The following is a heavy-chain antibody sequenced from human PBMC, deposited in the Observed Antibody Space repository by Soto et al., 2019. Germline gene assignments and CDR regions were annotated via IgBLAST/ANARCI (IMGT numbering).Heavy chain of an antibody. CDR3: AKDYTCSGGSCYLFDY. CDR1: RFTFNNYA. CDR2: ISSTGDRT. J-gene: IGHJ4*02. D-gene: IGHD2-15*01. V-gene: IGHV3-23*01. Sequence: EVQLLESGGGLVQPGGSLRLSCAASRFTFNNYAMSWVRQAPGKGLEWVSGISSTGDRTNYADYVKGRFTISRDNSKNTLYLQMNSLRDEDTAVYYCAKDYTCSGGSCYLFDYWGQGTLVTVSS.